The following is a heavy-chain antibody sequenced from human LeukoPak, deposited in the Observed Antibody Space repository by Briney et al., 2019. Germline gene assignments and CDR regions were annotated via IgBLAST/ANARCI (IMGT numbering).Heavy chain of an antibody. Sequence: GGSLRLSCAASGFTFSSYEMNWVRQAPGKGLEWVSYVSSSGSTIYYADSVKGRFTISRDNAKNSLYLQMNSLRAEDTAVYYCARQDDQDHGDPNWFDPWGQGILVTVSS. V-gene: IGHV3-48*03. CDR3: ARQDDQDHGDPNWFDP. D-gene: IGHD4-17*01. CDR2: VSSSGSTI. J-gene: IGHJ5*02. CDR1: GFTFSSYE.